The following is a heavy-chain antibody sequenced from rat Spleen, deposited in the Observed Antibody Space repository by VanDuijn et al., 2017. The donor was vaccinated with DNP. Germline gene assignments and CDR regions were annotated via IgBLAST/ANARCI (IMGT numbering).Heavy chain of an antibody. V-gene: IGHV5-7*01. CDR1: GFTFSDYN. J-gene: IGHJ3*01. D-gene: IGHD1-2*01. Sequence: EVQLVESGGGLVQPGRSLKLSCAASGFTFSDYNMAWVRQAPKKGLEWVATISYDGSDTYYRDSVKGRFTISRDNAKSTLYLQMNSLRSEDMATYYCARPLAAGFAYWGQGTLVTVSS. CDR2: ISYDGSDT. CDR3: ARPLAAGFAY.